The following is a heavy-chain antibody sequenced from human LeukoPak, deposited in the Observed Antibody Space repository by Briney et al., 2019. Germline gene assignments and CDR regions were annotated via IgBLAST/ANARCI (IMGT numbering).Heavy chain of an antibody. V-gene: IGHV3-64*01. Sequence: PGGSLRLSCAASGFTFSSYAMHWVRQAPGKGLEYVSAISSNGGSTYYANSVKGRFTISRDSSKNTLYLQMGSLRAEDMAVYYCARARFLEWSPFDYWGQGTLVTVSS. CDR3: ARARFLEWSPFDY. CDR1: GFTFSSYA. J-gene: IGHJ4*02. D-gene: IGHD3-3*01. CDR2: ISSNGGST.